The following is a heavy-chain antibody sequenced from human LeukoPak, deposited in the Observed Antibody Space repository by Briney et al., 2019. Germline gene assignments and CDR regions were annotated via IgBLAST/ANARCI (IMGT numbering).Heavy chain of an antibody. D-gene: IGHD2-2*01. V-gene: IGHV3-30*01. Sequence: PGRSLRLSCAASGFTFSSYAMHWVRQAPGKGLEWVAVISYDGSNKYYADSVKGRFTISRDNSKNTLYLQMNSLRAEDTAVYYCARENLVVPAAILLNWFDPWGQGTLVTVSS. CDR1: GFTFSSYA. CDR3: ARENLVVPAAILLNWFDP. J-gene: IGHJ5*02. CDR2: ISYDGSNK.